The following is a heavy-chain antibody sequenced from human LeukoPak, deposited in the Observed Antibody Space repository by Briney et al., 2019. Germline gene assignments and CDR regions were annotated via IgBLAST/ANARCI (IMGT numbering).Heavy chain of an antibody. Sequence: SETLSLTCAVYGGSFSGYYWSWIRQLPGKGLEWIGEINHSGSTNYNPSLKSRVTISVDTSKNQFSLKLSSVTAADTAVYYCARVEYSSFVDYWGQGTLVTVSS. CDR3: ARVEYSSFVDY. D-gene: IGHD6-6*01. CDR1: GGSFSGYY. J-gene: IGHJ4*02. V-gene: IGHV4-34*01. CDR2: INHSGST.